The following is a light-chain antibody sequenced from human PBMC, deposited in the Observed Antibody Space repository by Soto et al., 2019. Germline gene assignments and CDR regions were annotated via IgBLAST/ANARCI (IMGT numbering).Light chain of an antibody. CDR2: GAS. V-gene: IGKV3-20*01. J-gene: IGKJ1*01. Sequence: EIVLPKSPGTLSLSPGERAALSCRASQSVISNYLVWYQQKPGQDPRRLIFGASFRATGIPDRFSGSGSGTDFTLTISSLQSEDFAVYYCQQYNNWPTVGQGTKVDI. CDR1: QSVISNY. CDR3: QQYNNWPT.